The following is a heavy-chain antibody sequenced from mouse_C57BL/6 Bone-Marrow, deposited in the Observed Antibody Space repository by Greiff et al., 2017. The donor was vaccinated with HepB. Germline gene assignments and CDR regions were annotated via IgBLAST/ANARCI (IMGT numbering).Heavy chain of an antibody. J-gene: IGHJ4*01. CDR1: GFSINSDCY. CDR2: TFYSGIT. Sequence: EVQLVESGPSLVRPSQPLSLTCTVTGFSINSDCYWIWIRQFPGNKLEYIGYTFYSGITYYNPSLESRTYITRDTSKNQFSLKLSSVTTEDTATYYCARAPFYYGSPYAMDYWGQGTSVTVSS. CDR3: ARAPFYYGSPYAMDY. D-gene: IGHD1-1*01. V-gene: IGHV3-3*01.